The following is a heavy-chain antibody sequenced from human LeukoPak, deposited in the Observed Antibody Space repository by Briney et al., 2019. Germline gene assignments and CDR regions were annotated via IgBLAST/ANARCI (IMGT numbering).Heavy chain of an antibody. CDR2: ISNDGSST. CDR3: ARTSSGYSSDVFDI. J-gene: IGHJ3*02. D-gene: IGHD3-22*01. CDR1: GFIFSSSW. V-gene: IGHV3-74*01. Sequence: GGSLRLSCAASGFIFSSSWMHWVRQAPGKRLVWVSGISNDGSSTRYADSVKGRITIPRDNAKKRLYLQMNSLRAEDTAVYYCARTSSGYSSDVFDIWGQGALVAVSS.